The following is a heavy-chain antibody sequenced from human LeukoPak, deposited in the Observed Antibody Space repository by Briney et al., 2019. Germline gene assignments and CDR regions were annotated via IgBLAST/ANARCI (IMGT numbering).Heavy chain of an antibody. CDR1: GGTFSSYA. CDR2: IIPIFATA. Sequence: VASVKVSXKASGGTFSSYAISWVRQAPGQGLEWMGGIIPIFATANYAQKFQGRVTITADESTSTAYMELSSLRSEDTAVHYCASFGEDIVVLPAAITSGYYMDVWGKGTTVTVSS. V-gene: IGHV1-69*01. J-gene: IGHJ6*03. D-gene: IGHD2-2*02. CDR3: ASFGEDIVVLPAAITSGYYMDV.